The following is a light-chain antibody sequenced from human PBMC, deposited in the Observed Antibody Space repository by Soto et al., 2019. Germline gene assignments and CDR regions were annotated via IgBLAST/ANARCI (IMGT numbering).Light chain of an antibody. CDR3: GTWDSSLSDVV. J-gene: IGLJ2*01. V-gene: IGLV1-51*01. CDR1: SSNIGTNY. Sequence: QTVVTQPPSVSAAPGQKVTISCSGSSSNIGTNYVSWYQQLPGTAPKLLIYDNDKRPSGIPDRFSGSRSATSATLGITGLQTGDEADYYCGTWDSSLSDVVFGGGTKLTVL. CDR2: DND.